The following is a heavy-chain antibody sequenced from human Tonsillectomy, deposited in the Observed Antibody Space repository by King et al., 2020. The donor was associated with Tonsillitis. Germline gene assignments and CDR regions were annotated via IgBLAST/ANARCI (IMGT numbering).Heavy chain of an antibody. CDR2: IIPILGIA. Sequence: QLVQSGAEVKNPGSSVKVSCKASGGTFSSYAISWVRQAPGQGLEWMGRIIPILGIANYAQKFQGRVTITADKSTSTAYMELSSLRSEDTAVYYCARDSGAGDYGGWFDPWGQGTLVTVSS. D-gene: IGHD4-23*01. CDR3: ARDSGAGDYGGWFDP. CDR1: GGTFSSYA. J-gene: IGHJ5*02. V-gene: IGHV1-69*09.